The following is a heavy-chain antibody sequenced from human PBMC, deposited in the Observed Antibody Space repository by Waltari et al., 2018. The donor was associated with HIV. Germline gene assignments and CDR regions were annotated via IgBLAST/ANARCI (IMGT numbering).Heavy chain of an antibody. Sequence: QVQLVQSGSELKKPGASVKVSCKASGYSFTTYSINWVRQAPGQGLEWMGWIHTNTGNPTEAQGFTGRFVFSLDTSVSTAYLQISSLKAEDTAVYYCARAVSPNWFDPWGQGTLVAVSS. CDR1: GYSFTTYS. J-gene: IGHJ5*02. CDR3: ARAVSPNWFDP. CDR2: IHTNTGNP. V-gene: IGHV7-4-1*02.